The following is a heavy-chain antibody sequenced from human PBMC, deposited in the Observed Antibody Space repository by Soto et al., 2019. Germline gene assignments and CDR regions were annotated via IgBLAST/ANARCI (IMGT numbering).Heavy chain of an antibody. D-gene: IGHD6-13*01. V-gene: IGHV5-10-1*01. Sequence: GESLKISCQGSGYSFTSYWISWARQMPGKGLEWMGRIDPSDSYTNYSPSFQGHVTISADKSISTASLQWSRLKASDTAMYYCARLQAAAGDNDLTFDYWGQGTLVTVSS. CDR3: ARLQAAAGDNDLTFDY. CDR1: GYSFTSYW. CDR2: IDPSDSYT. J-gene: IGHJ4*02.